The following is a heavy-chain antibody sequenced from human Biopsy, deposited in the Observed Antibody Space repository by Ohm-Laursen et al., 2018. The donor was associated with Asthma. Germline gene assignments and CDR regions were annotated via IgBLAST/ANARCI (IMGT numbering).Heavy chain of an antibody. V-gene: IGHV3-30*18. D-gene: IGHD1-26*01. CDR1: GFTFSNYG. Sequence: LSLTCAASGFTFSNYGMHWVRQAPGKGLDWVAVISFDGSNKNYTDSVRGRFTISRDNSRNTLHLQMNSLRAEDTAVYYCAKDVFPGWELRRGPDYWGQGTLVTVSS. CDR3: AKDVFPGWELRRGPDY. J-gene: IGHJ4*02. CDR2: ISFDGSNK.